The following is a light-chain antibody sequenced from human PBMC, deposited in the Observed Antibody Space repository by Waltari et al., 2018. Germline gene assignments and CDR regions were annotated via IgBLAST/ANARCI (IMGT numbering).Light chain of an antibody. CDR3: QQVHSFPFT. CDR2: GAS. Sequence: DIQMTQSPSSVSASMGDTVTISCRASQDILSWLAWFQQKPGTAPKLLIYGASNLKGGVPSRFSGSGSGTHFTLSISSLQPEDFATYYCQQVHSFPFTFGPGTKVDLK. CDR1: QDILSW. V-gene: IGKV1-12*01. J-gene: IGKJ3*01.